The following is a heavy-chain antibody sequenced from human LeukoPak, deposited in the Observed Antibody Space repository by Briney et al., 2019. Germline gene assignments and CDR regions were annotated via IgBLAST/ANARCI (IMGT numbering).Heavy chain of an antibody. Sequence: GGSLRLSCAASGFTFSTYALSWVRQAPGKGLEWVSAFSSSGDNTYYGDSVKGRFTISRDNSKNTLYLQMNSLRAEDTAVYCCAKDQAIFGVVSLDYWGQGTLVTVSS. CDR1: GFTFSTYA. V-gene: IGHV3-23*01. CDR2: FSSSGDNT. CDR3: AKDQAIFGVVSLDY. D-gene: IGHD3-3*01. J-gene: IGHJ4*02.